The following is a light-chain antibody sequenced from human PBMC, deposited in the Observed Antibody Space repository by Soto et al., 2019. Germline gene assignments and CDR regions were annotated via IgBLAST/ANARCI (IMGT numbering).Light chain of an antibody. CDR3: QQYDNLPLT. CDR1: QVISNY. Sequence: DIQMTQSPSSLSASVGDRVTITCQASQVISNYLNWYQQKPGKAPQLLIYDASNLETGVPSRFSGRGYGTDFTFTISSLQPEDIATYYCQQYDNLPLTFGGGTKVAIK. CDR2: DAS. V-gene: IGKV1-33*01. J-gene: IGKJ4*01.